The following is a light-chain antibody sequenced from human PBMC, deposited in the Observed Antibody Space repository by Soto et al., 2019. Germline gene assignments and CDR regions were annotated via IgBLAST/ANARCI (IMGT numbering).Light chain of an antibody. J-gene: IGKJ2*01. Sequence: EIVMTQSPATLSVSPGERATLSCRSSQSVSSNLAWNAQKRGQAPRLLIYGASTRATGIPARFSGSGSGTEFTLPISSLKSEDFAVYYCQQYYNSPPYTFGQGTKLDIK. CDR1: QSVSSN. CDR2: GAS. CDR3: QQYYNSPPYT. V-gene: IGKV3-15*01.